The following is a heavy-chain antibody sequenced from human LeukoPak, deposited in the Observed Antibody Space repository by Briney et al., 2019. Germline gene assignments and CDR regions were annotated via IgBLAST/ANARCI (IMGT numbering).Heavy chain of an antibody. J-gene: IGHJ4*02. CDR2: INHSGYT. Sequence: PSETLSLTCAVSGVSFNDYYWSWVRQTPAKGLEWIGEINHSGYTNDSPSLKSRVTMSIDTSRKQFSLNLRSVTVADTGIYYCTRMTTGHDYWGPGTLVTVSS. CDR3: TRMTTGHDY. V-gene: IGHV4-34*10. CDR1: GVSFNDYY. D-gene: IGHD4-17*01.